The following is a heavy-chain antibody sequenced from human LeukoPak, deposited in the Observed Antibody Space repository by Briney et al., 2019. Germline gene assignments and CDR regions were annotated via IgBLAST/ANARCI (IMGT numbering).Heavy chain of an antibody. CDR2: INPNSGGT. CDR3: AGEDCSSTSCYYYFDY. V-gene: IGHV1-2*02. D-gene: IGHD2-2*01. Sequence: ASVKVSCKASGYTFTGYYMHWVRQAPGQGLEGVGWINPNSGGTNYAQKFQGRVTMTRDTSISTAYMELSRLRSDDTAVYYCAGEDCSSTSCYYYFDYWGQGTLVTVSS. CDR1: GYTFTGYY. J-gene: IGHJ4*02.